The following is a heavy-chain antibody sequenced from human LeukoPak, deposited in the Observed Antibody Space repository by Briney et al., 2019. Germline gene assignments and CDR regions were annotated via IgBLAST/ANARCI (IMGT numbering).Heavy chain of an antibody. D-gene: IGHD3-22*01. CDR1: GGSISSGGYY. Sequence: SETLSLTCTVSGGSISSGGYYWSWIRQHPGKGLEWIGYIYYSGSTYYNPSLKSRVTISVDTSKNQFSLKLSSVTAADTAVYYCARGLYYYDSSGYYWYFDYWGQGTLVTVSS. CDR2: IYYSGST. CDR3: ARGLYYYDSSGYYWYFDY. J-gene: IGHJ4*02. V-gene: IGHV4-31*03.